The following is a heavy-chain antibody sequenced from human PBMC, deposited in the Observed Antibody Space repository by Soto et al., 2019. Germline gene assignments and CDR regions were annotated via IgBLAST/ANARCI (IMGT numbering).Heavy chain of an antibody. CDR2: ISSSTSYT. D-gene: IGHD4-17*01. CDR3: AGESGTVRAFDI. J-gene: IGHJ3*02. CDR1: AFTPSDNY. V-gene: IGHV3-11*06. Sequence: GRSLRPSSAAAAFTPSDNYMSWNRQARGKGLEWVSYISSSTSYTNYAHSVKGRFTISRDNAKNSLYLQLNSLRAEDSALYYCAGESGTVRAFDIWGQGTMVTVSS.